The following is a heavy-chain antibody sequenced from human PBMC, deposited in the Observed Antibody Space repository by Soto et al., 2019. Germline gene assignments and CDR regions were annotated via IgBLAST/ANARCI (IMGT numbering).Heavy chain of an antibody. D-gene: IGHD6-13*01. CDR2: IYWDDDK. CDR3: AHAPYSSSWDWFDP. Sequence: QITLKESGPTLVKPTQTITLTCTFSGFSLSTSGVGVGWLRQPQGKALEWLALIYWDDDKRYSPSLKSRLTITKDTSKNPVVLTMTNMDPVDTATYYCAHAPYSSSWDWFDPWGQGTLVTVSS. J-gene: IGHJ5*02. V-gene: IGHV2-5*02. CDR1: GFSLSTSGVG.